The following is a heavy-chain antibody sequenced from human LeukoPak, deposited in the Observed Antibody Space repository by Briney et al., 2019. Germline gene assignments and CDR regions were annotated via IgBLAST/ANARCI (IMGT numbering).Heavy chain of an antibody. D-gene: IGHD2-2*01. CDR2: MNANSGNT. CDR1: GYTFTSND. Sequence: GASVKVSCKASGYTFTSNDINWVRQATGQGLEWMGWMNANSGNTGYAQKFQGRVTMTRNTSISTAYMELSSLRSEDTAVYYCARGKRHCTSDSCLSYMDVWGKGTTVTVSS. J-gene: IGHJ6*03. CDR3: ARGKRHCTSDSCLSYMDV. V-gene: IGHV1-8*01.